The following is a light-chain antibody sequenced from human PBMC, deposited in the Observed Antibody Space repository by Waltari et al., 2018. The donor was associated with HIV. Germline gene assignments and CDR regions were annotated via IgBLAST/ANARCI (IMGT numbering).Light chain of an antibody. Sequence: QAVVTQEPSLTVSPGGTVTLTGGSSSGPVTSGPHDSGFQQKSGQAPRALIYDTFNKHLWTPARFSGSLLGGKAALTLPGAQPDDEAEYFCLLSYAGARPVVFGGGTSLTVL. CDR1: SGPVTSGPH. J-gene: IGLJ2*01. CDR2: DTF. CDR3: LLSYAGARPVV. V-gene: IGLV7-46*01.